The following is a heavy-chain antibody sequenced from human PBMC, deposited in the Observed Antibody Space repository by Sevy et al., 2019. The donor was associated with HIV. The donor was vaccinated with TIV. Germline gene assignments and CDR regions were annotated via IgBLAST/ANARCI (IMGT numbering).Heavy chain of an antibody. Sequence: GGSLRLSCAASGFIFNSYAMSWVRQAPGKGLEWVTFIASYGNDEDYADSVKGRFTISRDNSKNTLYLQMNSLRPEDTAVYYCARSVLAVAGSYGMDVWGQGTTVTVSS. CDR2: IASYGNDE. J-gene: IGHJ6*02. CDR3: ARSVLAVAGSYGMDV. V-gene: IGHV3-30*04. D-gene: IGHD6-19*01. CDR1: GFIFNSYA.